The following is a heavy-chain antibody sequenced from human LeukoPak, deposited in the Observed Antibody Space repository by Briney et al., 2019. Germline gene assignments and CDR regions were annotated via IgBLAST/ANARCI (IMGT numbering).Heavy chain of an antibody. D-gene: IGHD5-18*01. V-gene: IGHV4-59*01. J-gene: IGHJ4*02. CDR2: IYYSGST. CDR1: GGSISSYY. Sequence: SETLSLTCTVSGGSISSYYWSWIRQPPGKGLEWIGYIYYSGSTNYNPSLKSRVTISVDTSKNQFSLKLSSVTAADTAVYYCARVGGYSYGSLMVDWGQGTLVTVSS. CDR3: ARVGGYSYGSLMVD.